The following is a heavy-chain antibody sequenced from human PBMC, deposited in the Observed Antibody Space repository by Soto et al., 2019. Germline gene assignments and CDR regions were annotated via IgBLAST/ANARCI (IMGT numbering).Heavy chain of an antibody. J-gene: IGHJ4*02. D-gene: IGHD2-8*01. V-gene: IGHV3-15*01. CDR1: GFTFSNAW. CDR3: TTDPEGYCTNGVCYTPDY. Sequence: PGGSLRLSCAASGFTFSNAWMSWVRQAPGKGLEWVGRIKSKTDGGTTDYAAPVKGRFTISRDDSKNTLYLQMNSLKTEDTAVYYCTTDPEGYCTNGVCYTPDYWGQGTLVTVSS. CDR2: IKSKTDGGTT.